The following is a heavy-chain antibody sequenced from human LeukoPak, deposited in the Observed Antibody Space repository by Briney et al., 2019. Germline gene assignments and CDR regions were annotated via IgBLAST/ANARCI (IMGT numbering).Heavy chain of an antibody. J-gene: IGHJ5*02. CDR1: GGSFSGYY. Sequence: SETLSLTCAVYGGSFSGYYWSWIRQPPGKGLEWIGEINHSGSTNYNPSLKSRVTISVDTSKNQFSLKLSSVTAADTAVYYCARGAYRYYYDSSGYRKHNWFDPWGQGTLVNVSS. CDR2: INHSGST. CDR3: ARGAYRYYYDSSGYRKHNWFDP. D-gene: IGHD3-22*01. V-gene: IGHV4-34*01.